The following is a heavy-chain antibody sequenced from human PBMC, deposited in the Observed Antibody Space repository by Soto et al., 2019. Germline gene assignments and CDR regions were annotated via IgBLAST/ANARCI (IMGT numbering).Heavy chain of an antibody. CDR1: GFTFSSYG. D-gene: IGHD2-8*01. CDR3: ARDRGGGYCTNGVCFLFDY. J-gene: IGHJ4*02. V-gene: IGHV3-33*01. CDR2: IWYDGSNK. Sequence: GGSLRLSCAASGFTFSSYGMHWVRQAPGKGLEWVAVIWYDGSNKYYADSVKGRFTISRDNSKNTLYLQMNSLRAEDTAVYYCARDRGGGYCTNGVCFLFDYWGQGTLVTVSS.